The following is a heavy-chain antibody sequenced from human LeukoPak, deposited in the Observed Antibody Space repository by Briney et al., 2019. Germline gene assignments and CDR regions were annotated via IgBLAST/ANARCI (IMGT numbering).Heavy chain of an antibody. CDR3: ARQRLRYGDHSGLDY. CDR1: GGSISSDY. Sequence: SETLSLTCTVSGGSISSDYWTWIRQPPGKRLEWIGYIYNSGSTNYNPSLKSRASILVDTSKNQFSLKLSSVTAADTAVYYCARQRLRYGDHSGLDYWGQGTLVTVSS. V-gene: IGHV4-59*01. D-gene: IGHD4-17*01. J-gene: IGHJ4*02. CDR2: IYNSGST.